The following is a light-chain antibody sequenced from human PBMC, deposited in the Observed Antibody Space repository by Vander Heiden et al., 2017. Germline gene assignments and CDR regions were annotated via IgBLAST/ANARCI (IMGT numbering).Light chain of an antibody. CDR2: DDT. CDR1: NIGRKS. CDR3: QVWDSSSDRVF. V-gene: IGLV3-21*02. Sequence: SFVLTQPPSVSVDRGQTATSTCGGNNIGRKSVQWYQQRPGQAPVLVVCDDTDRPSGIPERFSGSNYGNTAALTISRVEAGDEADYYCQVWDSSSDRVFFGGGTNLSVL. J-gene: IGLJ2*01.